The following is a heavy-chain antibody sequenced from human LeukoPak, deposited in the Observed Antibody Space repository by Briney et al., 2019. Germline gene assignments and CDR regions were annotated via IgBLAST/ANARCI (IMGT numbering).Heavy chain of an antibody. CDR2: ISYDGTNK. CDR3: ARDTGLDV. CDR1: GFTFSSYA. V-gene: IGHV3-30*09. Sequence: GRSLRLSCAASGFTFSSYAMHWVRQAPGKGLEWVTVISYDGTNKYYADSVKGRFAISRDNSKNTLYLQMNSLRVEDTAVYYCARDTGLDVWGQGTTVTVSS. J-gene: IGHJ6*02.